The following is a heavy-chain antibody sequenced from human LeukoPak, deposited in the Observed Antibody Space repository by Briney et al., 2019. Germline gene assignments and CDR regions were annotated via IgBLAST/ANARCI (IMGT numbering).Heavy chain of an antibody. J-gene: IGHJ4*02. D-gene: IGHD4-17*01. CDR1: GFTFSNYW. CDR2: IKEDGSEK. V-gene: IGHV3-7*01. CDR3: ARGHYGLDC. Sequence: PGGSPRLTCAASGFTFSNYWISWVRQAPGKGLEWVANIKEDGSEKYYVDSVKGRFTLSRDNAKNSLYLQMNSLRAEDTAVYYCARGHYGLDCWGQGTLVIVSS.